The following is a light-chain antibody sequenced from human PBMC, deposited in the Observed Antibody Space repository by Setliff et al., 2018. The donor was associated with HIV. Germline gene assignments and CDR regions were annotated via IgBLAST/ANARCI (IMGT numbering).Light chain of an antibody. CDR1: QDITHY. V-gene: IGKV1-33*01. CDR2: DVS. Sequence: DIQMTQSPSSLSASVGDRVTITCQANQDITHYLNWYQYKSGKVPKLLINDVSNLEVEVPSRFGGSGSGTNFTFTISSLQPEDVATYYCQQYNGFPFTFGGGTKVDIK. J-gene: IGKJ4*01. CDR3: QQYNGFPFT.